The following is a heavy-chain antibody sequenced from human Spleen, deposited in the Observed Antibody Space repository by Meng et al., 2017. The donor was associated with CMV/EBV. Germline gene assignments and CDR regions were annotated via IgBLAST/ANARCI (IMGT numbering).Heavy chain of an antibody. CDR3: AREQYSSSSDGFDP. V-gene: IGHV3-30*04. Sequence: SEIAFDTYAMYWARQAPGKGLECVALISYDGSKRYYADSVKGRFTISRDNSKNTLYLQMNSLRAEDTAVYYCAREQYSSSSDGFDPWGQGTLVTVSS. CDR1: EIAFDTYA. CDR2: ISYDGSKR. J-gene: IGHJ5*02. D-gene: IGHD6-6*01.